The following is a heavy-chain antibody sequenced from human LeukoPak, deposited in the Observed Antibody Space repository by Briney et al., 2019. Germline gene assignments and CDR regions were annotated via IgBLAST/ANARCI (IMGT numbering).Heavy chain of an antibody. CDR1: GGTFSSYA. CDR3: ARDLIAGYCSSTSCYSVRGGGSVDGMDV. J-gene: IGHJ6*02. Sequence: SVKVSCKASGGTFSSYAISWVRQAPGQGLEWMGRIIPILGTANYAQKFQGRVTITADESTSTAYMELSSLRSEDTAVYYCARDLIAGYCSSTSCYSVRGGGSVDGMDVWGQGTTVTVSS. V-gene: IGHV1-69*11. CDR2: IIPILGTA. D-gene: IGHD2-2*01.